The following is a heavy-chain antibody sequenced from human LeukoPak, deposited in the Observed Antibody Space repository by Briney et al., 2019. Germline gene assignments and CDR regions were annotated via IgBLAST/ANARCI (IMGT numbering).Heavy chain of an antibody. J-gene: IGHJ4*02. CDR1: GFTFSSYG. CDR2: IRYDGSNK. Sequence: GGSLRLSCAASGFTFSSYGMHWVRQAPGKGLEWVAFIRYDGSNKYYADSVEGRFTISRDNSKNTLYLQMNSLRAEDTAVYYCAKDYYDSSGYYDSSHAYWGQGTLVTVSS. D-gene: IGHD3-22*01. V-gene: IGHV3-30*02. CDR3: AKDYYDSSGYYDSSHAY.